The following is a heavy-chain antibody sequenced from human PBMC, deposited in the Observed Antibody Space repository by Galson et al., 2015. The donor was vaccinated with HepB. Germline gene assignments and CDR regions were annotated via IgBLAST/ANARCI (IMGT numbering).Heavy chain of an antibody. D-gene: IGHD1-7*01. CDR3: AKDGITGTTFYYYGMDV. Sequence: SLRLSCAASGSTFSSYAMCWVRQAPGKGLEWVSAIRVSGGSTHYADSVKGRFTISRDNSKNTLYLQMNSLRAEDTAVYYCAKDGITGTTFYYYGMDVWGQGNPGHRLL. CDR1: GSTFSSYA. V-gene: IGHV3-23*01. J-gene: IGHJ6*02. CDR2: IRVSGGST.